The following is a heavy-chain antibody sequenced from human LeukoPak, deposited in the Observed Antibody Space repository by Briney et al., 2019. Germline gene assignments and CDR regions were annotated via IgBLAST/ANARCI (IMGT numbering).Heavy chain of an antibody. V-gene: IGHV3-30*19. CDR2: ISYDGSNK. CDR1: GFTFSNYG. D-gene: IGHD2-15*01. CDR3: ARVDCSGGSCYLRPFDY. Sequence: PGGSLRLSCTASGFTFSNYGMHWVRQAPGKGLEWVAVISYDGSNKYYADSVKGRFTISRDNSKNTLYLQMNSLRAEDTAVYYCARVDCSGGSCYLRPFDYWGQGTLVTVSS. J-gene: IGHJ4*02.